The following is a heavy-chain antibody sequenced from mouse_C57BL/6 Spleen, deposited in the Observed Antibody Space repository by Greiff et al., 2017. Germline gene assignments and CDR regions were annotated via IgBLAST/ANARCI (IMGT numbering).Heavy chain of an antibody. CDR2: ISSGGDYI. CDR3: TTYSNYEGFAY. J-gene: IGHJ3*01. V-gene: IGHV5-9-1*02. CDR1: GFTFSSYA. Sequence: EVMLVESGEGLVKPGGSLKLSCAASGFTFSSYAMSWVRQTPEKRLEWVAYISSGGDYIYYADTVKGRFTISRDNARNTLYLQMSSLKSEDTAMYYCTTYSNYEGFAYWGQGTLVTVSA. D-gene: IGHD2-5*01.